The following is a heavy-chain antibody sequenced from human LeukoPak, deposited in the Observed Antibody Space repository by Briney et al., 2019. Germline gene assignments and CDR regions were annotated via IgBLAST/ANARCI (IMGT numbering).Heavy chain of an antibody. V-gene: IGHV4-59*01. CDR1: GGSISSFY. Sequence: SETLSLTCTVSGGSISSFYWHWIRQPPGKGLEWIGNIYYTVSTNYNPSRKRRVTISLDRSKNQFSLKLTSLTAADTAVYYCAREGSSSTSCSHTYFDSWGQGTLVSLSS. CDR2: IYYTVST. D-gene: IGHD2-2*01. CDR3: AREGSSSTSCSHTYFDS. J-gene: IGHJ4*02.